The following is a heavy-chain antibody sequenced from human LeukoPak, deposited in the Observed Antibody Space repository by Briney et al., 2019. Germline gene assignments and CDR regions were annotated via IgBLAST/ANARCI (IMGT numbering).Heavy chain of an antibody. J-gene: IGHJ6*04. Sequence: ASVKVSCKASGYTFTGYYMHWVRQAPGQGLEWMGWINPNSGSTNYAQKFQGWVTMTRDTSISTAYMELSRLRSDDTAVYYCARESGSILGPMDVWGKGTTVTVSS. CDR1: GYTFTGYY. D-gene: IGHD3-3*01. CDR2: INPNSGST. V-gene: IGHV1-2*04. CDR3: ARESGSILGPMDV.